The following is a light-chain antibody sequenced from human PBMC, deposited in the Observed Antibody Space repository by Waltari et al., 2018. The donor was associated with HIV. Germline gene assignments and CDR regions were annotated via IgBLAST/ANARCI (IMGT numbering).Light chain of an antibody. J-gene: IGLJ3*02. Sequence: QSALTQPPSTSGTPGQTVTIPCSGSSSNIGDNYVSWYQQLPGTAPKLLIYRNSQRPSGVRDRCSGSKSGTSASLAINDLRSEDEAEYHCAGWDDSLSGWVFGGGTNLTVL. CDR1: SSNIGDNY. V-gene: IGLV1-47*01. CDR3: AGWDDSLSGWV. CDR2: RNS.